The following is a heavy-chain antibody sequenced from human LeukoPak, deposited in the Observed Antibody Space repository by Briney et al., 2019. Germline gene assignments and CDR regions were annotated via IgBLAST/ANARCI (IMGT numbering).Heavy chain of an antibody. CDR1: GGSISGNY. CDR2: IYHTGHT. Sequence: TSETLSLTCTVSGGSISGNYWSWIRQPPGEGLEWIGYIYHTGHTYYNPSLKSRVTISVDTSKNQFSLKLSSVTAADTAVYYCASSETYYYDSSGYYYFDYWGQGTLVTVSS. V-gene: IGHV4-4*08. D-gene: IGHD3-22*01. CDR3: ASSETYYYDSSGYYYFDY. J-gene: IGHJ4*02.